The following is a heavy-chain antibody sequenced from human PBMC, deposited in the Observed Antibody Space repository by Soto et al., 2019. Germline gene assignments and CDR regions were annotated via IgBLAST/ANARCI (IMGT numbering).Heavy chain of an antibody. D-gene: IGHD5-18*01. CDR1: GFTFSSYG. J-gene: IGHJ4*02. CDR2: ISYDGSNK. CDR3: AKESGYSYGTLDY. V-gene: IGHV3-30*18. Sequence: GGSLRLSCAASGFTFSSYGMHWVRQAPGKGLEWVAVISYDGSNKYYADSVKGRFTISRDNSKNTLYLQMNSLRAEDMAVYYCAKESGYSYGTLDYWGQGTLVTVSS.